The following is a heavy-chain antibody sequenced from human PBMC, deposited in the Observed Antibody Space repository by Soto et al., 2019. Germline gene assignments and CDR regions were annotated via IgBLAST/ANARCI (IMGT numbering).Heavy chain of an antibody. CDR3: ARGGRRASGPNIIYYYYGMGG. CDR1: GFPFSDYY. J-gene: IGHJ6*02. V-gene: IGHV3-11*06. CDR2: ISSGADFS. Sequence: GGSLRLSCEASGFPFSDYYMSWIRQAPGKGLEWISYISSGADFSTYAGSVKGRLTISRDNAKRSLYLQMNSLRVEDSAIYYCARGGRRASGPNIIYYYYGMGGRGRGTRV.